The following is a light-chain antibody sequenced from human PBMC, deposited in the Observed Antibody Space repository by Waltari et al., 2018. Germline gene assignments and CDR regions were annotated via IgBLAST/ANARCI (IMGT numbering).Light chain of an antibody. J-gene: IGKJ2*01. CDR3: QQYNNWPPGDT. V-gene: IGKV3-15*01. CDR2: GAS. CDR1: QSVSSN. Sequence: ETVMTQSPATLSVSPGERATLSCRASQSVSSNLAWYQQKPGQAPRLLIYGASTRATGIPARFSGSGCGTEFTLTISSLQSEDFAVYYCQQYNNWPPGDTFGQGTKLEIK.